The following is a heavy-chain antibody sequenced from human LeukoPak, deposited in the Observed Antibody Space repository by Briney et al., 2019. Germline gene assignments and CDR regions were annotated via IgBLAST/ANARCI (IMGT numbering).Heavy chain of an antibody. D-gene: IGHD3-22*01. CDR3: AGAAISNDYYDSSGYYYY. V-gene: IGHV3-66*01. Sequence: GGSLRLSCAASGFTVSSNYMSWVRQAPGKGLEWVSVIYSGGSTYYADSVKGRFTISRDNSKNTLYLQMNSLRAEDTAVYYCAGAAISNDYYDSSGYYYYWGQGTLVTVSS. J-gene: IGHJ4*02. CDR1: GFTVSSNY. CDR2: IYSGGST.